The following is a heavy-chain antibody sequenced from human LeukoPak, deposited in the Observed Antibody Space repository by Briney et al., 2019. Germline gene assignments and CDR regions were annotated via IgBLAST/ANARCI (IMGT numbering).Heavy chain of an antibody. D-gene: IGHD5-24*01. CDR2: ISGSDGTT. V-gene: IGHV3-23*01. J-gene: IGHJ4*02. CDR3: ARDGGDGYNLVY. CDR1: GFTFSSYA. Sequence: GGSQRLSCAASGFTFSSYAMSWVRQAPGKGLEWVSSISGSDGTTYYADSVKGRFTISRDNAKNSLYLQMNSLRAEDTAVYYCARDGGDGYNLVYWGQGTLVTVS.